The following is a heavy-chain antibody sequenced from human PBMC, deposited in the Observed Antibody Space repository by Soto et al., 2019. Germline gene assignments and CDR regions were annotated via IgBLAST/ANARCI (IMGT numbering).Heavy chain of an antibody. J-gene: IGHJ6*02. CDR1: GYTFSSYG. D-gene: IGHD2-2*01. V-gene: IGHV1-18*01. Sequence: QVQLVQSGAEVKKPGASVKVSCKASGYTFSSYGISWVRQAPGQGLEWMGWISAYNGDTRYAQRLQDRVTMTTDTSTSTAYRELRSLRSDDTAVYYCARDGKCSSTSCQNWDWYYYNGMDVWGQGATVTVSS. CDR2: ISAYNGDT. CDR3: ARDGKCSSTSCQNWDWYYYNGMDV.